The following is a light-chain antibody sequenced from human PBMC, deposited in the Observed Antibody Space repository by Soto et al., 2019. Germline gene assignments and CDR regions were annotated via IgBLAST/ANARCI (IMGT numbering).Light chain of an antibody. Sequence: ELVLTQSPGTLSLSPGERATLSCRARQSVSSSYLAWYQQKPGQAPRLLIYGASSRATGIPARFSGSGSGTDCTLTISSLEPEDFAVYYCHQYDSSPLTFGGGTKVESK. J-gene: IGKJ4*02. V-gene: IGKV3-20*01. CDR1: QSVSSSY. CDR3: HQYDSSPLT. CDR2: GAS.